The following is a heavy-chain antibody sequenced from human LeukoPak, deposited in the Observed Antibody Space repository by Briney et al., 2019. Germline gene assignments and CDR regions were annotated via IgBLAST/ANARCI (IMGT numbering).Heavy chain of an antibody. Sequence: PGGSLRLSCAASGFTVSSNYMSWVRQAPGKGLEWVSVIYSGGSTYYADSVKGRFTISRDNSKNTLYLQMNGLRAEDTAVYYCAGAIYGDYVGAFDIWGQGTMVTVSS. CDR1: GFTVSSNY. CDR3: AGAIYGDYVGAFDI. CDR2: IYSGGST. J-gene: IGHJ3*02. V-gene: IGHV3-53*01. D-gene: IGHD4-17*01.